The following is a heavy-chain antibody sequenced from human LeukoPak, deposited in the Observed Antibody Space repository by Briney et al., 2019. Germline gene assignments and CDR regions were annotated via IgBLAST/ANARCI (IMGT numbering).Heavy chain of an antibody. CDR1: GFTFDTYW. V-gene: IGHV3-74*01. CDR2: IHRDGNNI. Sequence: PGGSLRLSCAASGFTFDTYWMHWVRQAPGKGLVWVSRIHRDGNNINYADFVQGRFTVSRDNAKNTLYLQMHSLRVEDMAMYYCARGLRDRYGMDVWGQGTTVTVSS. J-gene: IGHJ6*02. CDR3: ARGLRDRYGMDV.